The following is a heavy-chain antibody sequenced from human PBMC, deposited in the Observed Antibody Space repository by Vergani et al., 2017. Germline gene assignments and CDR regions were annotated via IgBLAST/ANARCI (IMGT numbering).Heavy chain of an antibody. CDR2: LTGGGGST. CDR3: AKEFCGTGNCYGWNHLEV. J-gene: IGHJ6*04. D-gene: IGHD1-1*01. CDR1: GFTFSTYA. Sequence: EVQLLESGGSLKQPGGSVRLSCAASGFTFSTYAIHWVRQAPGKGLEWVSALTGGGGSTYYADSFKGRFIISRDNGQSYLYLDMDNLRVEDTAVYFCAKEFCGTGNCYGWNHLEVWGKGTTVTVSS. V-gene: IGHV3-23*01.